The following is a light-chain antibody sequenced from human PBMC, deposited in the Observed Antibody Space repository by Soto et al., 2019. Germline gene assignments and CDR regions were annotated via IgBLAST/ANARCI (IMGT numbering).Light chain of an antibody. Sequence: PGERATFSCRASQSVSRSNLAWYQHKPGQAPRLLIYGTSNRATGIPDRFTGSGSGTDLTLTISSLEPEDFAVYYCEQYGSSPPSITFGQGTRLEIK. V-gene: IGKV3-20*01. CDR3: EQYGSSPPSIT. CDR1: QSVSRSN. CDR2: GTS. J-gene: IGKJ5*01.